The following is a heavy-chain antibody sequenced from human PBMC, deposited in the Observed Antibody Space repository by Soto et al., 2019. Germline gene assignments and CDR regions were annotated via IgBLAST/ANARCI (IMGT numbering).Heavy chain of an antibody. Sequence: PAGSLRLSCAASGFTFSSYSMNWVRQAPEKGLEWVSFISSSSSYIYYADSVKGRFTISRDNAKNSLYLQMNSLRAEDTAVYYFARVQQLVLGYYYYYYMDVWGKGTTVTVSS. CDR2: ISSSSSYI. J-gene: IGHJ6*03. V-gene: IGHV3-21*01. CDR3: ARVQQLVLGYYYYYYMDV. D-gene: IGHD6-13*01. CDR1: GFTFSSYS.